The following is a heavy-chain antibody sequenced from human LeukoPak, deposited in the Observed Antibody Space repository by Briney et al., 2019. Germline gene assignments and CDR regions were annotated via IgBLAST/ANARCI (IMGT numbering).Heavy chain of an antibody. CDR2: ISSSSSTI. CDR3: ARIFRRGYSYGYYFDY. Sequence: GGSLRLSCAASGFTFSSYSMNWVRQAPGKGLEWVSFISSSSSTIYYADSVKGRFTISRDNAKNSLYLQMNSLRAEDTAVYYCARIFRRGYSYGYYFDYWGQGTLVTVSS. J-gene: IGHJ4*02. V-gene: IGHV3-48*04. CDR1: GFTFSSYS. D-gene: IGHD5-18*01.